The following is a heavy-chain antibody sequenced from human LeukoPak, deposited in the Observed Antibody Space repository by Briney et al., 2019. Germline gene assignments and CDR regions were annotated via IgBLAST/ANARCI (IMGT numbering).Heavy chain of an antibody. CDR1: GFSFSNHW. CDR3: AREPRDSNSWVDF. V-gene: IGHV3-74*01. D-gene: IGHD6-13*01. J-gene: IGHJ4*02. Sequence: PGGSLRLSCAASGFSFSNHWMHWVRQVPGKGLVWVSHIRGDGSITNYVDSVKGRFAISRDNAKDTLYLQMNSLRAEDTAVYYCAREPRDSNSWVDFWGQGTLVTVSS. CDR2: IRGDGSIT.